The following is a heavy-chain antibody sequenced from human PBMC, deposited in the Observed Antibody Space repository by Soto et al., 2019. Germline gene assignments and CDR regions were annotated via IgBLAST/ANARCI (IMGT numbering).Heavy chain of an antibody. CDR3: ARGTQYYDSTGYYTRPLAY. J-gene: IGHJ4*02. CDR1: GGSISSSIW. Sequence: SETLSLTCDVSGGSISSSIWWSWVRQPPGKGLEWIGEIFHSGGTRYNPSLESRVTISVETSKNQFSLKLISVTAADTAVYFCARGTQYYDSTGYYTRPLAYWGQGALVTVSS. V-gene: IGHV4-4*02. CDR2: IFHSGGT. D-gene: IGHD3-22*01.